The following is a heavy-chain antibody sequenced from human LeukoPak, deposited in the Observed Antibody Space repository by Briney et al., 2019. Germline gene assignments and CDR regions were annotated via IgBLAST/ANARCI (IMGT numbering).Heavy chain of an antibody. CDR1: GGSISSYY. CDR2: INHSGST. J-gene: IGHJ6*02. V-gene: IGHV4-34*01. CDR3: ARVGGSALWYPYYYYGMDV. D-gene: IGHD5-18*01. Sequence: SETLSLTCTVSGGSISSYYWSWIRQPPGKGLEWIGEINHSGSTNYNPSLKSRVTISVDTSKNQFSLKLSSVTAADTAVYYCARVGGSALWYPYYYYGMDVWGQGTTVTVSS.